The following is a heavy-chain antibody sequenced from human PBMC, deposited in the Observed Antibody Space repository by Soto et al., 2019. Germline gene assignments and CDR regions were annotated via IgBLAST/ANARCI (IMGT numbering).Heavy chain of an antibody. Sequence: PSETLSLTCAVYGGTFGGYYWSWVRQPPGKGLEWIGEINHSGSTNYNPSLKSRVTISVDTSKNQFSLKLSSVTAADTAVYYCARVYDPPEYTAFDTGGKETMFPFSS. CDR2: INHSGST. V-gene: IGHV4-34*01. CDR1: GGTFGGYY. J-gene: IGHJ3*02. CDR3: ARVYDPPEYTAFDT. D-gene: IGHD2-8*01.